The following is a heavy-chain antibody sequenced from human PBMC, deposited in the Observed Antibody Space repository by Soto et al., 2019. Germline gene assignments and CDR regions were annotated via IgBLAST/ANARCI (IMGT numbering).Heavy chain of an antibody. D-gene: IGHD5-12*01. V-gene: IGHV3-7*04. CDR2: IKEDGSQS. CDR3: ARDLRDGYNHGPDY. Sequence: EVQLVESGGGLVQPGGSLRLSCAASGFTFSSYWMSWVRQAPGKGLEWVANIKEDGSQSYYVDSVKGRFTISRDNAKNSLYLQMESLRAEDTAMVYCARDLRDGYNHGPDYWGQGTLVTVSS. J-gene: IGHJ4*02. CDR1: GFTFSSYW.